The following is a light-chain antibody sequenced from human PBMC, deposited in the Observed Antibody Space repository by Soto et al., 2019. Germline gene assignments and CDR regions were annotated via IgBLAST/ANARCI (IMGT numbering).Light chain of an antibody. Sequence: EIVLTQSPATLSLSPGERATLSCRASQSVSSDLAWYQQKPGQAPRLLIYDASNRGTGIPARFSGSGSGTDFTLTISSLEPEDFAVYYCQQRSNWPWTFGQGTKVEVK. V-gene: IGKV3-11*01. CDR1: QSVSSD. J-gene: IGKJ1*01. CDR3: QQRSNWPWT. CDR2: DAS.